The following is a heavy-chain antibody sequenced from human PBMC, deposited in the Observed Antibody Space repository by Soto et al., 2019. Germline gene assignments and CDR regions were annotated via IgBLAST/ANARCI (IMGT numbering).Heavy chain of an antibody. D-gene: IGHD6-13*01. Sequence: EVQLVESGGGLVKPGGSLRLSCAASGFTFSTYSMNWVRQAPGKGLEWVSSISGSNSYIYYADSVKGRFTISRDNAKNSLYLQMNSLRAEDTAVYYWAREGIGAAGTGLSYYYGMDVWGQGTTVTGSS. CDR2: ISGSNSYI. V-gene: IGHV3-21*01. CDR1: GFTFSTYS. CDR3: AREGIGAAGTGLSYYYGMDV. J-gene: IGHJ6*02.